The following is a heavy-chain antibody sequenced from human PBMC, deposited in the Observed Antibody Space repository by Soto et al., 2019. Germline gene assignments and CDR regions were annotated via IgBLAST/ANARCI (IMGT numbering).Heavy chain of an antibody. Sequence: HLGGSLRLSCAASGFTFTNYLMTWVRQAPGKGLEWVSSIDKSGGDTYYADSVKGRFTISRDNSKNTLYLQMNGLRAEDTALYYCAKDTYSRSWYFWGQGTLVTVSS. D-gene: IGHD2-2*01. J-gene: IGHJ4*02. CDR3: AKDTYSRSWYF. V-gene: IGHV3-23*05. CDR2: IDKSGGDT. CDR1: GFTFTNYL.